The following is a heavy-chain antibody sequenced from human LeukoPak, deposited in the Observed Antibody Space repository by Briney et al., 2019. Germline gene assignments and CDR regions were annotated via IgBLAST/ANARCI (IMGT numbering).Heavy chain of an antibody. Sequence: PGGSLRLSCAASGFTFGDHIMNWVRQLPGKSLEWVAYVSGSGSTVYYADSVKGRFTVSRDNGKSSLYLQMNSLRAEDTAVYYCVKDRQGRFDYWGQGTLVTVSS. CDR3: VKDRQGRFDY. J-gene: IGHJ4*02. CDR1: GFTFGDHI. CDR2: VSGSGSTV. D-gene: IGHD3-10*01. V-gene: IGHV3-48*01.